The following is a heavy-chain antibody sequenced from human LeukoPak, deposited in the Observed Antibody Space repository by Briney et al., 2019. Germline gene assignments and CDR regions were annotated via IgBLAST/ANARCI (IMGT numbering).Heavy chain of an antibody. Sequence: GGSLRLSCAASGFTFSSYSMNWVRQAPGKGLEWVSSISSSSSYIYYADSVKGRFTIPRDNAKNSLYLQMNSLRAEDTAVYYCATSSSGYYHDAFDIWGQGTMVTVSS. J-gene: IGHJ3*02. D-gene: IGHD3-22*01. CDR1: GFTFSSYS. V-gene: IGHV3-21*01. CDR2: ISSSSSYI. CDR3: ATSSSGYYHDAFDI.